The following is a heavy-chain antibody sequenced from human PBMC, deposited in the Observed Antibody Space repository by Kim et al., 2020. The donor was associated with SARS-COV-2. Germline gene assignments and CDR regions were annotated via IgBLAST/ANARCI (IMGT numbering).Heavy chain of an antibody. CDR3: ARNKHDYCDYAFFDY. CDR2: INPNSGKA. J-gene: IGHJ4*02. D-gene: IGHD4-17*01. CDR1: GYTFSSYA. Sequence: SVKVSCKASGYTFSSYAMSWVRQAPGQGLEWMGGINPNSGKANYAQKFKGRVTITVDESTSTAYMELSSLRSEDTAVYYCARNKHDYCDYAFFDYWGQGTLVTVSS. V-gene: IGHV1-69*13.